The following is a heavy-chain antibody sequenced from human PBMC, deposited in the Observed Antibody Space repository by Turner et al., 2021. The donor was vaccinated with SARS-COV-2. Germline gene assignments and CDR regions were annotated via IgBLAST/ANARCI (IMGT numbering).Heavy chain of an antibody. CDR2: MYDSGST. D-gene: IGHD2-15*01. V-gene: IGHV4-39*01. J-gene: IGHJ2*01. CDR3: ARRSSRLGNWYFDL. Sequence: QLQLQESGPGLVKPSETLSLTCTVSGGSISSSSYYWGWIRQPPGKGLDWIGSMYDSGSTYYTPSHKNRVTISVDTSKNQFSLKLSSVTAADTAVYYCARRSSRLGNWYFDLWGRGTLVTVSS. CDR1: GGSISSSSYY.